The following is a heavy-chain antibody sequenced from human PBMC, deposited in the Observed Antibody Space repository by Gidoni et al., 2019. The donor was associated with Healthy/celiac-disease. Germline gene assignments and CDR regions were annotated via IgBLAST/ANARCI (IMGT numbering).Heavy chain of an antibody. D-gene: IGHD3-3*01. CDR2: ISGSGGST. J-gene: IGHJ6*02. CDR1: GFTFSSYA. V-gene: IGHV3-23*01. CDR3: AKDSYYDFWSGYYSRHYYYYGMDV. Sequence: EVQLLESGGGLVQPGGSLRLSCAASGFTFSSYAMSWVRQAPGKGLEWVSAISGSGGSTYYADSVKGRFTISRDNSKNTLYLQMNSLRAEDTAVYYCAKDSYYDFWSGYYSRHYYYYGMDVWGQGTTVTVSS.